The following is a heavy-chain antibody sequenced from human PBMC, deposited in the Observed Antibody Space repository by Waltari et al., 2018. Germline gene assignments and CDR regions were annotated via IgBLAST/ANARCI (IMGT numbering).Heavy chain of an antibody. CDR2: IYHSGST. D-gene: IGHD2-15*01. V-gene: IGHV4-30-2*01. Sequence: QLQLQESGSGLVKPSQTLSLTCPVSIVSIRSAGYSWSWIRQPLGKGLEWIGYIYHSGSTYYNPSLKSRATISVDRSKNQFSLKLNSVTAADTAVYYCARGRGSYYYYYYLDVWAKGTTVTVSS. J-gene: IGHJ6*03. CDR1: IVSIRSAGYS. CDR3: ARGRGSYYYYYYLDV.